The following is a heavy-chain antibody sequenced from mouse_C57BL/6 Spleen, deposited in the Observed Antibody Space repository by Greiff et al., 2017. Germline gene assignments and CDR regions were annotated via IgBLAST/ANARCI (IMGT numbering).Heavy chain of an antibody. J-gene: IGHJ3*01. CDR2: IYPSDSET. Sequence: QVQLQQPGAELVRPGSSVKLSCKASGYTFTSYWMDWVKQRPGQGLEWIGKIYPSDSETHYNQKFKDKATLTVDKSSSTAYMQLSSLTSEDSAVYYCARGPTKGFAYWGQGTLVTVAA. V-gene: IGHV1-61*01. CDR3: ARGPTKGFAY. D-gene: IGHD2-10*01. CDR1: GYTFTSYW.